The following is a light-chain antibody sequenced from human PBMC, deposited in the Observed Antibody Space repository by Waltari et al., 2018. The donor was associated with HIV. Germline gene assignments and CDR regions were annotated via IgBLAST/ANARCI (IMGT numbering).Light chain of an antibody. CDR2: DAS. CDR1: QSASTY. CDR3: QRRSNWPPGIT. Sequence: DIVLTQSPATRSLSPGERVTLSCSPSQSASTYLSCYQQKPGQAPRLPIHDASNRATGTPARFSGSGSGTDFALTISSLGPEDFAVDYCQRRSNWPPGITFGGGTKVEIK. V-gene: IGKV3-11*01. J-gene: IGKJ4*01.